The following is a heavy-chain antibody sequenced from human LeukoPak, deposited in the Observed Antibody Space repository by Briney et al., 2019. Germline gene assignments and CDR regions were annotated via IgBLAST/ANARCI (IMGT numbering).Heavy chain of an antibody. Sequence: ASVKVSCKASGYTFTGYFMHWVRQAPGQGLEWMGWINPNSGGTNYAQKFQGRVTMTRDTSISTAYIELKRLSSDDTAVYFCAREGFCTGSKCPAEYWGQGTLVTVSS. V-gene: IGHV1-2*02. CDR2: INPNSGGT. CDR3: AREGFCTGSKCPAEY. CDR1: GYTFTGYF. D-gene: IGHD2-8*02. J-gene: IGHJ4*02.